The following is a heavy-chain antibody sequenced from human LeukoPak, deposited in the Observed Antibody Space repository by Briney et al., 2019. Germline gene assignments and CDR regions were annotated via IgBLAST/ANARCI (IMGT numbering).Heavy chain of an antibody. D-gene: IGHD6-13*01. CDR3: ARDGYSSSWRPPKYYFDY. Sequence: ASAWDSPKPSGYTSTGYYMHSVRQAPGPGLEWMGWINPNSGGTDYAQKFQGRVTMTRDTSISTAYMELSRLRSDDTAVYYCARDGYSSSWRPPKYYFDYWGQGTLVTVSS. J-gene: IGHJ4*02. V-gene: IGHV1-2*02. CDR2: INPNSGGT. CDR1: GYTSTGYY.